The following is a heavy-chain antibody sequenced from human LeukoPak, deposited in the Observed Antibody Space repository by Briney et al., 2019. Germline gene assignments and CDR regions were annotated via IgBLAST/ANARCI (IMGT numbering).Heavy chain of an antibody. D-gene: IGHD3-10*01. Sequence: ASVKVSCKASGYTFTSYTMHWVRQAPGQRLEWMGWINAGNGHTKYSQKFQGRVTITRDTSASTAYMDLSSLRSEDTAVYYCARSGGSGDNNWFDPWGQGTLVTVSS. CDR2: INAGNGHT. V-gene: IGHV1-3*01. CDR3: ARSGGSGDNNWFDP. J-gene: IGHJ5*02. CDR1: GYTFTSYT.